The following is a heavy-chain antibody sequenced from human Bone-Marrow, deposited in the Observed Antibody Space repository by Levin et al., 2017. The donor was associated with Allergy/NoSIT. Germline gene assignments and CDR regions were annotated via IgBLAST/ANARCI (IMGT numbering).Heavy chain of an antibody. CDR1: GFTFSNYG. D-gene: IGHD4-11*01. V-gene: IGHV3-33*01. Sequence: GESLKISCAASGFTFSNYGLHWVRQAPGKGLEWVAVTRYDESKTYYADSVKGRFTISRDNSKNTLYLQMKGLRVEDTAIYYCARDPAPYSNYVANWFDHWGQGTLVTVSS. J-gene: IGHJ5*02. CDR3: ARDPAPYSNYVANWFDH. CDR2: TRYDESKT.